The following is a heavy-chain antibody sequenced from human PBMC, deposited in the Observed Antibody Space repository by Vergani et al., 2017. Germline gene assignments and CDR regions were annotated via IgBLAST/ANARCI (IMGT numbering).Heavy chain of an antibody. V-gene: IGHV1-46*01. Sequence: QVQLVQSGAEVKKPGASVKVSCKASGYTFTSYYMHWVRQAPGQGLEWMGIINPSGGSTSYAQKFQGRVTMTRDTSTSTVYMELSSLRSEDTAVYYCARQTHYYDSSGYYYFDYWGQGTLVTVSS. CDR1: GYTFTSYY. D-gene: IGHD3-22*01. J-gene: IGHJ4*02. CDR3: ARQTHYYDSSGYYYFDY. CDR2: INPSGGST.